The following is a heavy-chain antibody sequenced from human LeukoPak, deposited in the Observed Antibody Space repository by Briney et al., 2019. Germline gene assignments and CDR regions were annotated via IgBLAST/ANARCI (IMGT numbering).Heavy chain of an antibody. J-gene: IGHJ4*02. CDR1: GFTFSIYA. CDR3: ATGCVGSPNCQTTGYDH. Sequence: GGSLRLSCAASGFTFSIYAMNWVRQAPGKGQEWVSGISDSGRNTYYSDSVKGRFTISRDNSESTVYLQMNSLTAEDTAQYYCATGCVGSPNCQTTGYDHWGQGTLVTVSS. CDR2: ISDSGRNT. D-gene: IGHD2-2*01. V-gene: IGHV3-23*01.